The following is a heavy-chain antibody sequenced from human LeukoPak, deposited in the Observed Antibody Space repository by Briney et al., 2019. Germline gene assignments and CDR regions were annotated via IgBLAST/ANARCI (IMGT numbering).Heavy chain of an antibody. J-gene: IGHJ2*01. D-gene: IGHD2-2*01. Sequence: GGSLRLSCAASGFAFSSFAVSWVRQAPGKGLEWVSGISASGGSTYYADSVKGRFTISRDNSKNTLYLQMNSLRAEDTAVYYCAKLPAGIYWYFDPWGRGTLVTVSS. CDR1: GFAFSSFA. CDR3: AKLPAGIYWYFDP. CDR2: ISASGGST. V-gene: IGHV3-23*01.